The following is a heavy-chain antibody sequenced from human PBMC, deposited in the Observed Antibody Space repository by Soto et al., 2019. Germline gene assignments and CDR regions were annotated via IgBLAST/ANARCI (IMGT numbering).Heavy chain of an antibody. V-gene: IGHV2-5*02. CDR3: VHSGYGDYVDY. J-gene: IGHJ4*02. CDR1: GSSLSTSGVS. CDR2: IYWDDDE. D-gene: IGHD4-17*01. Sequence: QITLKESGPTLVKPTQTLTLTCTFSGSSLSTSGVSVGWIRQPPGKALEWLALIYWDDDERYSPSLKSRLTITKDTSKNQVVLTMTNMDPVDTATYYCVHSGYGDYVDYWGQGTLVTVSS.